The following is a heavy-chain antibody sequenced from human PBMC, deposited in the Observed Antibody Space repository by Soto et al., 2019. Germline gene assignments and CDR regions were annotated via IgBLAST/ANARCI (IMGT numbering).Heavy chain of an antibody. CDR3: AREVLVNWFDP. Sequence: QVQLVQSGAEVKKPGASVKVSCKASGYTFTSYYMHWVRQAPGQGLEWMGIINPSGGSTSYAQKFQGRVTMPRDTSTRTVYMELSSLRSEDTAVYYCAREVLVNWFDPWGQGTLVTVSS. J-gene: IGHJ5*02. V-gene: IGHV1-46*03. D-gene: IGHD3-3*02. CDR1: GYTFTSYY. CDR2: INPSGGST.